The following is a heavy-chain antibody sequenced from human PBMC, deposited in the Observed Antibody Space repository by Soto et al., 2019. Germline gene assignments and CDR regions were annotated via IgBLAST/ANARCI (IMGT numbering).Heavy chain of an antibody. CDR3: ASDLGGSYYAPVDY. V-gene: IGHV1-18*01. D-gene: IGHD1-26*01. CDR2: ISAYNGNT. CDR1: GYTFTSYG. J-gene: IGHJ4*02. Sequence: QVQLVQSGAEVKKPGASVKVSCKASGYTFTSYGISWVRQAPGQGLEWMGWISAYNGNTKYAQKLQGRVITTTDTSKSTAYMELRSLRSDDTALYYCASDLGGSYYAPVDYWGQGTLVTVSS.